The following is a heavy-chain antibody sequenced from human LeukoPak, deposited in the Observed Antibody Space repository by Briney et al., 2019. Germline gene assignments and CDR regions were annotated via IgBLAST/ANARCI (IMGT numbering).Heavy chain of an antibody. D-gene: IGHD5-24*01. CDR3: AREGRYRYGYNGYHSYMDI. Sequence: SETLSLTCTVSGGAISVYNWSWIRQPPGKGLEWIGYIYYSGSTNYNPSLKSRVTISVDTSKNQFSLKLSSVTAAETAVYYCAREGRYRYGYNGYHSYMDIWGKGTTVTVSS. CDR1: GGAISVYN. V-gene: IGHV4-59*01. CDR2: IYYSGST. J-gene: IGHJ6*03.